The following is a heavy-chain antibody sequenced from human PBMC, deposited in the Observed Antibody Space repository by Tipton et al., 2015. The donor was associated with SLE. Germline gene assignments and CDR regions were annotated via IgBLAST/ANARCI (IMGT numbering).Heavy chain of an antibody. CDR1: GGSISSGSYY. CDR2: IYTSGST. CDR3: ARSLYYYDSSGYD. J-gene: IGHJ4*02. D-gene: IGHD3-22*01. V-gene: IGHV4-61*09. Sequence: TLSLTCTVSGGSISSGSYYWSWIRQPAGKGLEWIGYIYTSGSTNYNPSLKSRVTISVDTSKNQFSRKLSSVTAADTAVYYCARSLYYYDSSGYDWGQGTLGTVSS.